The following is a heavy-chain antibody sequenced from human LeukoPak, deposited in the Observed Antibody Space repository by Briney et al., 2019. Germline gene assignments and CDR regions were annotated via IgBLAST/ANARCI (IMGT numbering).Heavy chain of an antibody. V-gene: IGHV3-30-3*01. CDR2: ISYDGSNK. CDR3: ARANTIFGVENVFDI. J-gene: IGHJ3*02. CDR1: GFTFSSYA. Sequence: GRSLRLSCAASGFTFSSYAMHWVRQAPGKGLEWVAVISYDGSNKYYADSVKGRFTISRDNSKNTLYLQMNSLRAEDTAVYYCARANTIFGVENVFDIGGKGKMAPVS. D-gene: IGHD3-3*01.